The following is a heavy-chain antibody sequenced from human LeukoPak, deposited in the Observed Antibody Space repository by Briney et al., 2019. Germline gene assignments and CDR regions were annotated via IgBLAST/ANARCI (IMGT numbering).Heavy chain of an antibody. D-gene: IGHD6-6*01. J-gene: IGHJ6*02. CDR1: GGTFSSYA. V-gene: IGHV1-69*04. CDR3: ARSSQDYYYYGMDV. Sequence: SVKVSYRASGGTFSSYAISWVRQAPGQGLEGMGSIIPILGIANYAQKFQGRVTITADKSTSTAYMELSSLRSEDTAGYYCARSSQDYYYYGMDVWGQGTTVTVSS. CDR2: IIPILGIA.